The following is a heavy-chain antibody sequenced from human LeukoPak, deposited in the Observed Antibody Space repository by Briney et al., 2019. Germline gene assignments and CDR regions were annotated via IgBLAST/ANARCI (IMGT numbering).Heavy chain of an antibody. CDR2: INHNGNVN. J-gene: IGHJ6*02. D-gene: IGHD3-16*01. CDR3: ARGGGLDV. V-gene: IGHV3-7*03. Sequence: GGSLRLSCAAAGFTFSSYWMNWARQAPGKGLEWVASINHNGNVNYYVDSVKGRFTISSDNAKNSLYLQMSNLRAEDTAVYFCARGGGLDVWGQGATVTVSS. CDR1: GFTFSSYW.